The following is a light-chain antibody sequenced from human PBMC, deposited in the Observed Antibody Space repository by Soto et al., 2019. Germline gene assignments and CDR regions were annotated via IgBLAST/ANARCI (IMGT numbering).Light chain of an antibody. CDR2: YKSDSDK. V-gene: IGLV5-45*02. Sequence: QPVLTQPSSLSASPGASASLTCTLRSGINVGTYRIYWYQQKPGSPPQYLLRYKSDSDKQQGSGVPRRFSGSKDASANAGILLISGLQSEDEAAYYCMIWHSSASVFGGGTKLTVL. CDR3: MIWHSSASV. CDR1: SGINVGTYR. J-gene: IGLJ2*01.